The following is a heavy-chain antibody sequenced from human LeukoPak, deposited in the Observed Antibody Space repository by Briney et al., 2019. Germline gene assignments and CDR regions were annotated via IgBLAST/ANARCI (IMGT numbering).Heavy chain of an antibody. J-gene: IGHJ6*03. CDR1: GGSISSSSYY. Sequence: PSETLSLTCTVSGGSISSSSYYWGWIRQPPGKGLEWIGSMYYSGSTYYNSSLKSRVTISVDTSRNQFSLNLSSVTAADTAVYYCARPRSYYYYYMDVWGKGTTVTVSS. V-gene: IGHV4-39*01. CDR2: MYYSGST. CDR3: ARPRSYYYYYMDV.